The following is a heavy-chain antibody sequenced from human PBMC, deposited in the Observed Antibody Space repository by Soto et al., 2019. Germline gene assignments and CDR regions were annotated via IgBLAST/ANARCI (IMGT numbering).Heavy chain of an antibody. J-gene: IGHJ2*01. CDR2: FDPEDGET. CDR3: ATGGYCSGGSCQSRWYFDL. CDR1: GYTLTELS. V-gene: IGHV1-24*01. D-gene: IGHD2-15*01. Sequence: ASVKVSCKVSGYTLTELSMHWVRQAPGKGLEWMGGFDPEDGETIYAQKFQGRVTMTEDTSTDTAYMELSSLRSEDTAVYYCATGGYCSGGSCQSRWYFDLWGRGTLVTVSS.